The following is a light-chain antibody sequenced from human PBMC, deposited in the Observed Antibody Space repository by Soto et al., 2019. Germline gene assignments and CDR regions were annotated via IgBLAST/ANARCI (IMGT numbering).Light chain of an antibody. V-gene: IGKV3-15*01. Sequence: EIVMTQSPATLSVSPGERATLSCRASQGVSSNLAWYQQKPGQAPRLLIYGASTRATGIPARFSGSGSGTEFTLTISSLQSEDFAVYYCQQYNTWPPRTFGQGTKV. CDR2: GAS. J-gene: IGKJ1*01. CDR1: QGVSSN. CDR3: QQYNTWPPRT.